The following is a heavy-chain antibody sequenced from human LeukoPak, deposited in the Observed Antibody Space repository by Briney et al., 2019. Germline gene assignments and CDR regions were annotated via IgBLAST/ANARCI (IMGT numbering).Heavy chain of an antibody. CDR3: AKGRDTLTGLYNPGSDY. V-gene: IGHV3-9*03. CDR1: GFTFDDYA. J-gene: IGHJ4*02. CDR2: ISWNSGSI. Sequence: GGSLRLSCAASGFTFDDYAMHWVRQAPGKGLEWVSTISWNSGSIAYADSVKGRFTISRDNAKKSLYLQMNSLRVEDMALYFCAKGRDTLTGLYNPGSDYWGQGSLVTVSS. D-gene: IGHD3-9*01.